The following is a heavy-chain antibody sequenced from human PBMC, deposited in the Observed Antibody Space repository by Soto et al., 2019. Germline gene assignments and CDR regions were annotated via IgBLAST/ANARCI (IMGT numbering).Heavy chain of an antibody. CDR3: ARDHRPSTYPTYYFDY. J-gene: IGHJ4*02. CDR1: GFTFSSYG. CDR2: IWYDGSNK. Sequence: LRLSCAASGFTFSSYGMHWVRQAPGKGLEWVAVIWYDGSNKYYADSVKGRFTISRDNSKNTLYLQMNSLRAEDTAVYYCARDHRPSTYPTYYFDYWGQGTLVTVSS. D-gene: IGHD2-2*01. V-gene: IGHV3-33*01.